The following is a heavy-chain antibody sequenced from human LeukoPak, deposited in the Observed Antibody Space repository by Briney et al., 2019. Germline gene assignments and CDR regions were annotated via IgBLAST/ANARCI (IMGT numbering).Heavy chain of an antibody. V-gene: IGHV3-23*01. J-gene: IGHJ4*02. CDR1: GFTFSTYA. CDR2: INGDGGST. D-gene: IGHD2-2*01. CDR3: AKRPDCSTTNCFRFEY. Sequence: GGSLRLSCAASGFTFSTYAMSWVRQAPGQGLEWVSSINGDGGSTYYAEPVKSRFTVSRDNSKNTLYLQMDSLRAEDTAVYYCAKRPDCSTTNCFRFEYWGQGTLVTVSS.